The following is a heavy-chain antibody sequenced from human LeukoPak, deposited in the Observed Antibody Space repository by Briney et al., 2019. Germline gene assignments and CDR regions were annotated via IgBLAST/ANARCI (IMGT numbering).Heavy chain of an antibody. CDR3: ASVKDDFWSGYSDY. V-gene: IGHV1-69*04. Sequence: VKVSCKASGGTFSSYAISWVRQAPGQGLEWMGRIIPILGIADYAQKFQGRVTITADKSTSTAYMELSSLRSEDTAVYYCASVKDDFWSGYSDYWGQGTLVTVSS. CDR2: IIPILGIA. D-gene: IGHD3-3*01. CDR1: GGTFSSYA. J-gene: IGHJ4*02.